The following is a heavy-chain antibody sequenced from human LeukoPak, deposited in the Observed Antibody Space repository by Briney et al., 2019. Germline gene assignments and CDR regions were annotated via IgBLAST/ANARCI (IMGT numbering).Heavy chain of an antibody. V-gene: IGHV4-59*08. Sequence: SETLSLTCTVSGGSISSYYWSWIRQPPGKGLEWIGYIYYSGSTNYNPSLKSRVTISVDTSKNQFSLKLSSVTAADTAVYYCARHASTNLYYFDYWGQGTLVTVSS. CDR1: GGSISSYY. CDR3: ARHASTNLYYFDY. D-gene: IGHD1-14*01. CDR2: IYYSGST. J-gene: IGHJ4*02.